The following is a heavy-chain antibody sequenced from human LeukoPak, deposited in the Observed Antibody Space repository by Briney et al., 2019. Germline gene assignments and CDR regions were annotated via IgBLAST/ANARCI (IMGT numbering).Heavy chain of an antibody. J-gene: IGHJ4*02. CDR1: GFTFSSYA. D-gene: IGHD3-3*01. Sequence: GGSLRLSCAASGFTFSSYAMSWVRQAPGKGLEWVSAISGSGGSTYYADSVKGRFTISRDNAKNSLYLQMNSLRAEDTAVYYCATPGGYYRRLDYWGQGTLVTVSS. V-gene: IGHV3-23*01. CDR2: ISGSGGST. CDR3: ATPGGYYRRLDY.